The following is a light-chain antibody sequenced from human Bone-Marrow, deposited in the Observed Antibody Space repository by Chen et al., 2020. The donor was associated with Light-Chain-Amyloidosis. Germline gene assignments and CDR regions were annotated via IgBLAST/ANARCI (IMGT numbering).Light chain of an antibody. CDR1: SGDVGGYKY. CDR2: QVD. CDR3: CSYAGRNEEVV. V-gene: IGLV2-8*01. J-gene: IGLJ2*01. Sequence: QSALTQPPSASGSPGQSVTISCTGTSGDVGGYKYVSWYQQYPGKAPTLIIFQVDKRPSGVPDRYSGSRSGNTASLYVSGLQAEDGADYYCCSYAGRNEEVVFGGGTKLT.